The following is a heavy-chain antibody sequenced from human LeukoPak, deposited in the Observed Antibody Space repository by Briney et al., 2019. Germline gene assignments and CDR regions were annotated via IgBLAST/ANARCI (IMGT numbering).Heavy chain of an antibody. CDR2: IIPILGIA. CDR1: GGTFSSYA. Sequence: ASVKVSCKASGGTFSSYAISWVRQAPGQGLEWMGRIIPILGIANYAQKFQGRVTMTRNTSISTAYIELSSLRSEDTAVYYCARGASTVVTPGRNWFDPWGQGTLVTVSS. J-gene: IGHJ5*02. V-gene: IGHV1-69*04. D-gene: IGHD4-23*01. CDR3: ARGASTVVTPGRNWFDP.